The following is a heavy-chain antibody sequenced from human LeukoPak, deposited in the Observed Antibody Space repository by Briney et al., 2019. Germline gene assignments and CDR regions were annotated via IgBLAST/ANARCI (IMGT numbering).Heavy chain of an antibody. Sequence: SETLSLTCTVSGASISNYYWSWIRQPAGKGLEWIGRIYTSGSTNYNPSLKSRVTISVDTSKNQFSLKLSSVTAADTAVYYCARASYDSSGYPIWYFDYWGQGTLVTVSS. J-gene: IGHJ4*02. V-gene: IGHV4-4*07. D-gene: IGHD3-22*01. CDR1: GASISNYY. CDR2: IYTSGST. CDR3: ARASYDSSGYPIWYFDY.